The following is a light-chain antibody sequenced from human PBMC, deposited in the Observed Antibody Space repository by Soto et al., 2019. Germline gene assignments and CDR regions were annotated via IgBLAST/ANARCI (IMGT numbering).Light chain of an antibody. CDR1: SSDVGYYDF. Sequence: QAVVTQPASVSGSPGQSITISCTGTSSDVGYYDFVAWYQQYPGKAPKVIIYEVTNRPSGVSNRFSGSKSGNTASLTISGLQAEEEADYYCSSYTSTSTPYVFGSGTKLTVL. CDR2: EVT. V-gene: IGLV2-14*01. CDR3: SSYTSTSTPYV. J-gene: IGLJ1*01.